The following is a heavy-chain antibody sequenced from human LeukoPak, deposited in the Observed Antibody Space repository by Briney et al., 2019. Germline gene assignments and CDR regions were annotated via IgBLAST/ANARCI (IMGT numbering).Heavy chain of an antibody. CDR2: ISAYNGNT. J-gene: IGHJ4*02. Sequence: SVKVSCKASGYTYTSYGISWVRQAPGQGLEWMGWISAYNGNTNYAQKLQGRVTMTTDTSTSTAYMELRSLRSDDTAVYYCARVHVLRYFDWLSYFDYWGQGTLVTVSS. V-gene: IGHV1-18*01. CDR1: GYTYTSYG. D-gene: IGHD3-9*01. CDR3: ARVHVLRYFDWLSYFDY.